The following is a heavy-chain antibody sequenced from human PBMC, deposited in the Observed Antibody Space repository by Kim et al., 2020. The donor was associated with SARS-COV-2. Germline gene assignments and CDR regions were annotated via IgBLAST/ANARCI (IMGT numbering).Heavy chain of an antibody. D-gene: IGHD6-19*01. Sequence: ASVKVSCKASGYTFTGYYMHWVRQAPGQGLEWMGWINPNSGGTNYAQKFQGRVTMTRDTSISTACMELSRLRSDDTAVYYCARDRQDRGYSSGWLFDYWGQGTLVTVSS. V-gene: IGHV1-2*02. CDR2: INPNSGGT. CDR1: GYTFTGYY. J-gene: IGHJ4*02. CDR3: ARDRQDRGYSSGWLFDY.